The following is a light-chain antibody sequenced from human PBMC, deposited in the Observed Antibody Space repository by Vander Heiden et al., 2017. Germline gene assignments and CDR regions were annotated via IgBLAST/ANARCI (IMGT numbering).Light chain of an antibody. V-gene: IGKV1-39*01. CDR3: QQTDNTPRT. Sequence: DIQMTQSPSSLSASVGDGVTITCRASQSLSNYLEWYQQKPGRAPKLLIYAASGLQSGVASRFSGSGSGTDFTLTISSLQPEDFATYYCQQTDNTPRTFGQSTKVEIK. J-gene: IGKJ1*01. CDR1: QSLSNY. CDR2: AAS.